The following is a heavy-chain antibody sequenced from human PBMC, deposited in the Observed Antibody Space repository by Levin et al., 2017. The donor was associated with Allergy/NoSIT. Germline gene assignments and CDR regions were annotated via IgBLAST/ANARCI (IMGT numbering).Heavy chain of an antibody. CDR3: ARHVPKIVVVMGDAFDI. J-gene: IGHJ3*02. Sequence: GESLKISCKGSGYSFTSYWIGWVRQMPGKGLEWMGIIYPGDSDTRYSPSFQGQVTISADKSISTAYLQWSSLKASDTAMYYCARHVPKIVVVMGDAFDIWGQGTMVTVSS. CDR1: GYSFTSYW. D-gene: IGHD3-22*01. CDR2: IYPGDSDT. V-gene: IGHV5-51*01.